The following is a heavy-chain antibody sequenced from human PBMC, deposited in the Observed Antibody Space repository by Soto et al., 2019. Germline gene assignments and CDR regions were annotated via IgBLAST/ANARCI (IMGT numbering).Heavy chain of an antibody. V-gene: IGHV4-59*13. CDR2: LHYSGST. CDR3: ARAQQMAPKRNAFDI. Sequence: SETLSLTYTVSGDSIISYFWSWIRQPPGKGLEWIWFLHYSGSTNYNPSLKSRVTTSVDTSQNQFSLRLSSVTAADTAVYYCARAQQMAPKRNAFDIGGQGTLVTVSS. J-gene: IGHJ3*02. D-gene: IGHD2-8*01. CDR1: GDSIISYF.